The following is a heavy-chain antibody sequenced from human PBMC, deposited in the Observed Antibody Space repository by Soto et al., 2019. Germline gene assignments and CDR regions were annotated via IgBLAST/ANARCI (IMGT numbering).Heavy chain of an antibody. J-gene: IGHJ4*02. D-gene: IGHD1-26*01. CDR1: GFTFSSYG. CDR3: AREAFQEPFFDY. V-gene: IGHV3-33*01. CDR2: IWYDGSNK. Sequence: GGSLRLSCAASGFTFSSYGMHWVRQAPGKGLEWVAVIWYDGSNKYYADSVKGRFTISRDNSKNTLYLQMNSLRAEDTAVYYCAREAFQEPFFDYWGQGSLVTVSS.